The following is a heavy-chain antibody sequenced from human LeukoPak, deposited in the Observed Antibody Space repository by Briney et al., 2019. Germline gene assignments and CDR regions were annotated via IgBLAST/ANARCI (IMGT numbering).Heavy chain of an antibody. CDR3: AKEASMVRGVMGPSYYYYYMDV. D-gene: IGHD3-10*01. CDR1: GFTFSSYG. J-gene: IGHJ6*03. V-gene: IGHV3-23*01. Sequence: GGTLRLSCAASGFTFSSYGMSWVRQAPGKGLEWVSAISGSGGSTYYADSVKGRFTISRDNSKNTLYLQMNSLRAEDTAVYYCAKEASMVRGVMGPSYYYYYMDVWGKGTTVTISS. CDR2: ISGSGGST.